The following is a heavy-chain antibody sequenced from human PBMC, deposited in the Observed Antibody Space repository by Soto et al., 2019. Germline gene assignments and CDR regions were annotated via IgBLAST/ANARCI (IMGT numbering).Heavy chain of an antibody. Sequence: PGGSLRLSCAASGFTFSSYAMHWVRQAPSKGLEWVAVISYDGSNKYYADSVKGRFTISRDNSKNTLYLQMNSLRAEDTAVYYCARGLYSSGWYNWFDPWGQGTLVTVSS. V-gene: IGHV3-30-3*01. D-gene: IGHD6-19*01. CDR2: ISYDGSNK. CDR3: ARGLYSSGWYNWFDP. CDR1: GFTFSSYA. J-gene: IGHJ5*02.